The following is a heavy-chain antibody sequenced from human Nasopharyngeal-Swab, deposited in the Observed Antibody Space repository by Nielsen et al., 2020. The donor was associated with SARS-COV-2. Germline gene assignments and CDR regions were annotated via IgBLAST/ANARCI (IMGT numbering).Heavy chain of an antibody. J-gene: IGHJ4*02. D-gene: IGHD3-22*01. V-gene: IGHV3-21*01. CDR1: RFTFSSYS. Sequence: GESLKISCAASRFTFSSYSMNWVRQAPGKGLEWVSSISSSSSYIYYADSVKGRFTISRDNAKNSLYLQMNSLRAEDTAVYYCARGGQGTYYYDSSGYYGEYYFDYWGQGTLVTVSS. CDR3: ARGGQGTYYYDSSGYYGEYYFDY. CDR2: ISSSSSYI.